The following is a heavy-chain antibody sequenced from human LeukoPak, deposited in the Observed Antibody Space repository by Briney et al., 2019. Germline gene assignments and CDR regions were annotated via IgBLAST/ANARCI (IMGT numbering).Heavy chain of an antibody. CDR1: GFTFSSFA. CDR2: INSDGSST. D-gene: IGHD6-13*01. CDR3: ARDLTAAAGFDY. J-gene: IGHJ4*02. V-gene: IGHV3-74*01. Sequence: GGSLRLSCAASGFTFSSFAMSWVRHAPGKGLVWVSRINSDGSSTSYADSVKGRFTISRDNAKNTLYLQMNSLRAEDTAVYYCARDLTAAAGFDYWGQGTLVTVSS.